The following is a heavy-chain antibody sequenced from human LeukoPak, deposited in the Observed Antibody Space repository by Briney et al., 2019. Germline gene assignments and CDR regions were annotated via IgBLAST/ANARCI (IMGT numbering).Heavy chain of an antibody. D-gene: IGHD3-9*01. J-gene: IGHJ5*02. Sequence: PGRSLRLSCAASGFTFSSSAMHWVSQAPGKGLEWVAIISYDGSSKYYAESVEGRFTISRDNSNNTLYLQMNSLKDEDTAVYYCARAFLDDILTGYYRWFDPWGQGTLVTVSS. CDR2: ISYDGSSK. CDR1: GFTFSSSA. CDR3: ARAFLDDILTGYYRWFDP. V-gene: IGHV3-30*01.